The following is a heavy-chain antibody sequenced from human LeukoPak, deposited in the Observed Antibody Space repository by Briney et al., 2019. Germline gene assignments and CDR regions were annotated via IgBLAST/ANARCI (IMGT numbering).Heavy chain of an antibody. D-gene: IGHD4-17*01. V-gene: IGHV3-11*01. CDR1: GFTFSDYY. CDR2: ISSSGSTI. Sequence: GGSLRLSCAASGFTFSDYYMSWIRQAPGKGLEWVSYISSSGSTIYYADSVKGRSTISRDNAKNSLYLQMNSLRAEDTAVYYCARPTVTTFHYGMDVWGQGTTVTVSS. CDR3: ARPTVTTFHYGMDV. J-gene: IGHJ6*02.